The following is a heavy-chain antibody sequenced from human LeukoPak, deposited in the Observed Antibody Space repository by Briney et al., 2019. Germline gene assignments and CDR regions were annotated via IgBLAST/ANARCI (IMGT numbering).Heavy chain of an antibody. CDR3: ARHLPAARTLEY. J-gene: IGHJ4*02. CDR1: GYSFTNYW. Sequence: GESLKISCKGSGYSFTNYWIGWVRQMPGKRLEWMGIIYPGDSDTRYSPSFQGQVTISADKSISTAYLQWNSLKASDTAMYYCARHLPAARTLEYWGQGTLVTVSS. V-gene: IGHV5-51*01. CDR2: IYPGDSDT. D-gene: IGHD2-2*01.